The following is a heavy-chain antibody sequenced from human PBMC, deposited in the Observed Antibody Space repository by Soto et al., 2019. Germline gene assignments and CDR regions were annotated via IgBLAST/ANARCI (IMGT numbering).Heavy chain of an antibody. CDR2: IYYSGST. CDR3: ARQAAHGSGDFWSGYWPTYYYGMDV. J-gene: IGHJ6*02. Sequence: QLQLQESGPGLVKPSETLSLTCTVSGGSISSSSYYWGWIRQPPGKGLEWIGSIYYSGSTYYNPSLKSRVTISVDTSKNQFSLKLSSVTAADTAVYYCARQAAHGSGDFWSGYWPTYYYGMDVWGQGTTVTVSS. CDR1: GGSISSSSYY. V-gene: IGHV4-39*01. D-gene: IGHD3-3*01.